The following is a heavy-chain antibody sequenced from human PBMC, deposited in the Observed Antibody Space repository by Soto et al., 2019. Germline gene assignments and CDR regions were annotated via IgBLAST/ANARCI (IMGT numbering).Heavy chain of an antibody. V-gene: IGHV1-46*03. CDR1: GYTFPSYY. J-gene: IGHJ4*02. D-gene: IGHD3-10*01. CDR2: INPSGGST. Sequence: GASVKVSCKASGYTFPSYYMHWLRQAPGQGLEWMGIINPSGGSTSYAQKFQGRVTMTRDTSTSTVYMELSSLRSEDTAVYYCARDWVVRGVMAPGGYDYWGQGTLDTVSS. CDR3: ARDWVVRGVMAPGGYDY.